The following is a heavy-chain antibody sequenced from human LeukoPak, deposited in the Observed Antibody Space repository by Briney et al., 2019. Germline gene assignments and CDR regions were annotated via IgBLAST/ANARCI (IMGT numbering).Heavy chain of an antibody. V-gene: IGHV3-74*01. CDR3: VRDRFYGMDV. CDR2: INNDGSTT. Sequence: GGSLRLSCAASGFTFSSSWMHWVRQAPGQGLVWVSRINNDGSTTNYVDSVKGRFTISRDNAKNTLYLQMNSLRAEDTAVFYCVRDRFYGMDVWGQGTTVTVSS. CDR1: GFTFSSSW. J-gene: IGHJ6*02.